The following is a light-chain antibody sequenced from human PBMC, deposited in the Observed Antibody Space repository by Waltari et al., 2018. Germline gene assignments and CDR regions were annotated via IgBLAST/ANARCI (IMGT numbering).Light chain of an antibody. Sequence: DILMTQSPLSLPVTLGEPASISCRSSQSLLYTNGYNYLAWYLQKPGQSPQLLLYLGSNLASGVPDRFSGSGSGTNFTLKISRVEAEDVGIYYCMQALQTPTFGGGTKVEI. V-gene: IGKV2-28*01. CDR2: LGS. CDR3: MQALQTPT. CDR1: QSLLYTNGYNY. J-gene: IGKJ4*01.